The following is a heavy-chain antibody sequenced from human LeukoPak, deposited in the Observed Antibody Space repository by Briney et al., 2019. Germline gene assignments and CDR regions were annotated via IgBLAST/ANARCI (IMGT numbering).Heavy chain of an antibody. CDR3: AKDAPPCSGGSCYSGYYFYGMDV. V-gene: IGHV3-30*18. CDR1: GLTFSSYG. J-gene: IGHJ6*04. D-gene: IGHD2-15*01. Sequence: GGSLRLSCVVSGLTFSSYGMHWVRQAPGRGLEWVAVISYDGSNKYYADSVKGRFTISRDNSKNTLYLQMNSLRAEDTAVFYCAKDAPPCSGGSCYSGYYFYGMDVWGKGTTVTVSS. CDR2: ISYDGSNK.